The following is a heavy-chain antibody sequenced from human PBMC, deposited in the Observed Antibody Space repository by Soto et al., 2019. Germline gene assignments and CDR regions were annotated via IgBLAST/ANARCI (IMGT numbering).Heavy chain of an antibody. D-gene: IGHD6-19*01. CDR1: GYSFTSYW. CDR2: IYPGDSDT. CDR3: ARHMGIAVGGGSYWYFDL. Sequence: EVQLVQSGAEVKKPGESLKISCKGSGYSFTSYWIGWVRQMPGKGLEWMGIIYPGDSDTRYSPSFQGQVTISADKSISTAYLQWSSLKASDTAMYYCARHMGIAVGGGSYWYFDLWGRGTLVTVSS. V-gene: IGHV5-51*01. J-gene: IGHJ2*01.